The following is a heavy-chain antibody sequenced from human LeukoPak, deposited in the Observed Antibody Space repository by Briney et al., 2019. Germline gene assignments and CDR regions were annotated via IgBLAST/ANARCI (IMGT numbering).Heavy chain of an antibody. J-gene: IGHJ2*01. CDR2: IYHSGST. V-gene: IGHV4-38-2*01. D-gene: IGHD1-26*01. CDR1: GCSISSGYY. Sequence: SETLSLTCAVSGCSISSGYYWGWIRQPPGKGLEWIGSIYHSGSTYYNPSLKSRVTISVDTSKNQFSLKLSSVTAADTAVYYCARVMGSVTKALGYFDLWGRGTLVTVSS. CDR3: ARVMGSVTKALGYFDL.